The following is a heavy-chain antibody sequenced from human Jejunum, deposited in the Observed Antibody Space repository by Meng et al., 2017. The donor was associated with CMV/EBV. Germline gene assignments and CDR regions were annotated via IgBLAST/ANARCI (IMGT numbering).Heavy chain of an antibody. CDR3: VRGVSPTEWPLEK. J-gene: IGHJ4*02. V-gene: IGHV4-59*01. CDR2: IHYSEST. CDR1: DGSISSYY. D-gene: IGHD3-3*01. Sequence: TVSDGSISSYYWSWVRQSPRNGLEWLGYIHYSESTKYNPSLESRVTMSLDRSRNQFSLRLSSVTAADTAVYFCVRGVSPTEWPLEKWGQGTLVTVSS.